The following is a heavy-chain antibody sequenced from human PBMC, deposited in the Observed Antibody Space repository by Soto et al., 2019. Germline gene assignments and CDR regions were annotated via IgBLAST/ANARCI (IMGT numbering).Heavy chain of an antibody. J-gene: IGHJ2*01. CDR2: IIPIFGTA. V-gene: IGHV1-69*06. CDR1: EDTFRNYA. Sequence: QVELVQSGAEVKKPGSSVKVSCQASEDTFRNYAISWVRQAPGQGLEWMGGIIPIFGTANYAQKSQGRVTITADTSAKTVYLELSSLRSEDTAVYYCASTKYDSSAYYYWYLGRWGRGTLVTVSS. D-gene: IGHD3-22*01. CDR3: ASTKYDSSAYYYWYLGR.